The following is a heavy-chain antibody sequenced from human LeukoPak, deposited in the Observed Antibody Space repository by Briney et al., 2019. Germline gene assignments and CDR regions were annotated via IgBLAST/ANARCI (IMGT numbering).Heavy chain of an antibody. J-gene: IGHJ4*02. CDR3: ATGADNIAAAGTAVYY. Sequence: ASVKVSCKASGYTFTSYGISWVRQAPGQGLEWMGWISAYNGNTNYAQKLQGRVTMTTDTSTSTAYMELSSLRSEDTAVYYCATGADNIAAAGTAVYYWGQGTLVTVSS. CDR1: GYTFTSYG. V-gene: IGHV1-18*01. D-gene: IGHD6-13*01. CDR2: ISAYNGNT.